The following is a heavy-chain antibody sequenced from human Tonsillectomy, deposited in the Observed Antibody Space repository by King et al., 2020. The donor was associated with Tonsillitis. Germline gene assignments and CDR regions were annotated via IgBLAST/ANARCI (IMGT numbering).Heavy chain of an antibody. D-gene: IGHD4-23*01. J-gene: IGHJ5*02. CDR3: ASRGQPQPYGGLYSRSNWFDP. CDR2: IIPIFGTA. Sequence: VQLVESGAEVKKPGSSVKVSCKASGGTFSSYAISWVRQAPGQGLEWMGGIIPIFGTANYAQKFQGRVTITADESTSTAYMELSRLRSEDTAVYYCASRGQPQPYGGLYSRSNWFDPWGQGTLVTVSS. CDR1: GGTFSSYA. V-gene: IGHV1-69*01.